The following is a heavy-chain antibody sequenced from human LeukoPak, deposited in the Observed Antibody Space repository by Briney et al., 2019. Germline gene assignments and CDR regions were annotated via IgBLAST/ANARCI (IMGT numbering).Heavy chain of an antibody. Sequence: WASVKVSCKTSGYTSTGYYMHWVRQAPGQGLEWMGWINPNSGGTNYAQKFQGRVTMTRDTSTSTAYMELSRLRSDDTAVYYCARDKDSSWYTIGVLPLDYWGQGTLVTVSS. CDR3: ARDKDSSWYTIGVLPLDY. V-gene: IGHV1-2*02. J-gene: IGHJ4*02. CDR1: GYTSTGYY. D-gene: IGHD6-13*01. CDR2: INPNSGGT.